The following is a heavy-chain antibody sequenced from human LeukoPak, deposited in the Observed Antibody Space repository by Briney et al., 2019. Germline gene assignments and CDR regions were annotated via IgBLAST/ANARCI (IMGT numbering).Heavy chain of an antibody. D-gene: IGHD2-2*01. CDR1: GFTFSSYS. CDR3: SRNRGSCSSASCSGQFDP. CDR2: ISSSSSYI. J-gene: IGHJ5*02. V-gene: IGHV3-21*01. Sequence: GGSLRLSCAASGFTFSSYSMNWVRQAPGKGLEWVSSISSSSSYIYYADSVKGRFTISRDNDKNSLYMQIHTLRAEATAVDYCSRNRGSCSSASCSGQFDPWGQGTLVTVSS.